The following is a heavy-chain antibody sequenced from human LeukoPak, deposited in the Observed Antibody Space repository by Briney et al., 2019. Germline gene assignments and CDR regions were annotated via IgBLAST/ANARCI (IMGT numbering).Heavy chain of an antibody. V-gene: IGHV4-34*01. J-gene: IGHJ4*02. Sequence: KASETLSLTCAVYGETFIHNFWTWIRQPPGKGLEWVGQINHSGSTYYNPSLKSRVTILVDTSKNQFSLKLTSVTAADTAVYYCARAMPYFYGPIAVPGTIDYWGQGILVTVSS. D-gene: IGHD6-19*01. CDR1: GETFIHNF. CDR3: ARAMPYFYGPIAVPGTIDY. CDR2: INHSGST.